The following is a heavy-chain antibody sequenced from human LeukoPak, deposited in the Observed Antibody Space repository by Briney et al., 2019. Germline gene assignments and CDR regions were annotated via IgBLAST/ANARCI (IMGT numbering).Heavy chain of an antibody. CDR1: GFTFSDYN. V-gene: IGHV3-21*01. D-gene: IGHD2-2*01. CDR3: ARGYCSSTSCYFDS. J-gene: IGHJ4*02. CDR2: ISSSSNYI. Sequence: GGSLRLSCAASGFTFSDYNMNWVRQAPGKGLEWVSSISSSSNYIYYADLVKGRFTISRDNAKNSLYVQVNSLRAEDTAVYYCARGYCSSTSCYFDSWGLGTLVTVSS.